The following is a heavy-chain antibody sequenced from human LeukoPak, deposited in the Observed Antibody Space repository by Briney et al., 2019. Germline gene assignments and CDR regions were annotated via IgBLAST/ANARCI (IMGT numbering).Heavy chain of an antibody. Sequence: GGSLRLSCAASGFTFSSYGMHWVRQAPGKGLEWVAVISYDGSNKYYADSVKGRFTISRDNSKNTLYLQMSSLRSEDTAVYYCARYLEPYYFDYWGQGTLVTVSS. D-gene: IGHD2-2*01. V-gene: IGHV3-30*03. J-gene: IGHJ4*02. CDR1: GFTFSSYG. CDR2: ISYDGSNK. CDR3: ARYLEPYYFDY.